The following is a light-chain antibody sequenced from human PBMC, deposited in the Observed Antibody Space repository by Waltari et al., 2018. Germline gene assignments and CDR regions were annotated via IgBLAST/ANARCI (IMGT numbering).Light chain of an antibody. CDR3: QQYYSTRT. Sequence: DIVMTQSPDSLAVSLGERATINCKSSQSVLYSSNNKNDLAWYQQKPGQPPKLLNYGAATREAGVPDRSSGSGSGTDFTLTISSLQAEDVAVYYCQQYYSTRTFGQGTKVEIK. CDR1: QSVLYSSNNKND. J-gene: IGKJ1*01. V-gene: IGKV4-1*01. CDR2: GAA.